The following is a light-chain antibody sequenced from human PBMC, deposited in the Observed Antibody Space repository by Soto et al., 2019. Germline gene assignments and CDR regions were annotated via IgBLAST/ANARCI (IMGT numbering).Light chain of an antibody. Sequence: DIQMTQSPSTLSASVGDRVTITCRASQSISSWLAWYQQKPRKAPKLLIHKASTLKSGVPARFSGSGSGTEFTLTISSLQPDDFATYYCQQYNSYSGTFGQGTKVEIK. CDR3: QQYNSYSGT. CDR1: QSISSW. CDR2: KAS. V-gene: IGKV1-5*03. J-gene: IGKJ1*01.